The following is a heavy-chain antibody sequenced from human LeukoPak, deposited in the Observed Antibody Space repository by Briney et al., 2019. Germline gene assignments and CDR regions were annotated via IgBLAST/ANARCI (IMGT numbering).Heavy chain of an antibody. CDR2: INPSGGST. D-gene: IGHD3-22*01. Sequence: ASVKVSCKASGHTFTSYYMHWVRQAPGQGLEWMGIINPSGGSTSYAQKFQGRVTMTRDTSTSTVYMELSSLRSEDTAVYYCARGGGYYDSSGHTTFDYWGQGTLVTVSS. CDR1: GHTFTSYY. CDR3: ARGGGYYDSSGHTTFDY. J-gene: IGHJ4*02. V-gene: IGHV1-46*01.